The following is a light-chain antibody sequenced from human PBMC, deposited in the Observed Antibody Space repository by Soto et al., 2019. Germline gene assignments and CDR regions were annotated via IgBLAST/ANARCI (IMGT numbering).Light chain of an antibody. CDR2: GAS. Sequence: EIVLTQSPGTLSLSPGGRATLSCRASRSVSSNFLAWYQQKPGRAPRLLIYGASSRATGIPDRFSGSGSGTDFTLNISRLEPEDFAVYYCQQYGSAPPLTFGGGTRVEIK. V-gene: IGKV3-20*01. J-gene: IGKJ4*02. CDR3: QQYGSAPPLT. CDR1: RSVSSNF.